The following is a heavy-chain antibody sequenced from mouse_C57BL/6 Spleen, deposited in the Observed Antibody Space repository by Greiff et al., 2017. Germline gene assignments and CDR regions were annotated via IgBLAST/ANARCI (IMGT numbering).Heavy chain of an antibody. D-gene: IGHD1-1*01. CDR1: GYSFTSYY. J-gene: IGHJ2*01. Sequence: QVQLQQSGPELVKPGASVKISCKASGYSFTSYYIHWVKQRPGQGLEWIGWIYPGSGNTKYNEKFKGKATLTADTSSSTAYMQLSSLTSEDSAVYYCARSSHPYFDYWGQGTTLTVSS. V-gene: IGHV1-66*01. CDR3: ARSSHPYFDY. CDR2: IYPGSGNT.